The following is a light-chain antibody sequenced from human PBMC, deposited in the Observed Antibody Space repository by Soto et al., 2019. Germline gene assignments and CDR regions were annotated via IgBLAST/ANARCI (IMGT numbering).Light chain of an antibody. CDR2: DKN. J-gene: IGLJ3*02. V-gene: IGLV1-51*01. CDR1: SSNIGGNY. CDR3: GAWDHVLNVGV. Sequence: QSVLTQPPSVSAAPGQNVIISCSGSSSNIGGNYVSWYQQLPGTAPKLLIYDKNERPSGIPDRFSASKSGTSATLGITGLQTGDEADYYCGAWDHVLNVGVFGGGTKLTVL.